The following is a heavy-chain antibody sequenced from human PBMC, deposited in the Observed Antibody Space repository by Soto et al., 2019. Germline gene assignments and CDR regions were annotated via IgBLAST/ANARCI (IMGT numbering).Heavy chain of an antibody. J-gene: IGHJ4*02. CDR2: IWYDGSNK. V-gene: IGHV3-33*08. Sequence: VQLLESGGGLVQPGGSLRLSCAASGFTFSSYGMHWVRQAPGKGLEWVAVIWYDGSNKYYADSVKGRFTISRDNSKNTLYLQMNSLRAEDTAVYYCARAHDSSGLYFDYWGQGTLVTVSS. CDR3: ARAHDSSGLYFDY. CDR1: GFTFSSYG. D-gene: IGHD3-22*01.